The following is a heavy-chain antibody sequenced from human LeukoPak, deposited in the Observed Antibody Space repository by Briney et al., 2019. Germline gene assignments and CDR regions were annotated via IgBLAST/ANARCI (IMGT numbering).Heavy chain of an antibody. J-gene: IGHJ4*02. V-gene: IGHV3-9*01. Sequence: PGGSLRLSCAASGFTFADYAMHWVRQAPGKGLEWVSGISWNSGDLGSADSVKGRFTIYRDNAKNSLYLQMNSLRAEDTALYYCARVRGPFDYWGQGTLVTVSS. D-gene: IGHD3-10*01. CDR2: ISWNSGDL. CDR1: GFTFADYA. CDR3: ARVRGPFDY.